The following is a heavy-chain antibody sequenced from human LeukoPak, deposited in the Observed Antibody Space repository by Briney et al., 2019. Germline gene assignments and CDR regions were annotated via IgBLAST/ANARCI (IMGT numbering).Heavy chain of an antibody. CDR3: ARVVAGYFDY. J-gene: IGHJ4*02. V-gene: IGHV3-23*01. CDR1: GFSFNNYA. CDR2: ISTTGGST. Sequence: PGGSLRLSCAASGFSFNNYAMSWVRQAPGKGLEWVSAISTTGGSTYYADSVKGRFTVSRDNAKNSLYLQMNSLRAEDTAVYYCARVVAGYFDYWGQGTLVTVSS. D-gene: IGHD6-19*01.